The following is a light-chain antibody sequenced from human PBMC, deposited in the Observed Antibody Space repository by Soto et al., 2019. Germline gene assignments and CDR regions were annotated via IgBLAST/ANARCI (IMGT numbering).Light chain of an antibody. CDR1: QDISSW. CDR3: HQYKSYSWT. V-gene: IGKV1-5*03. J-gene: IGKJ1*01. CDR2: EES. Sequence: DIQMTQSPSTLSASVGDIVTITCRASQDISSWLAWYQQKPGKAPNLLIYEESSLESGVPSSFSGSGSVTECTLTISRLQPDDFATYYCHQYKSYSWTFGEGTKVEIK.